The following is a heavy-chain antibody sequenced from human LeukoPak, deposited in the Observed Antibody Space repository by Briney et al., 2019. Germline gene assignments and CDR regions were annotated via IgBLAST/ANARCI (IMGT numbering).Heavy chain of an antibody. CDR2: ISYDGGNK. CDR3: ARDRAVALSLGFYYYYGMDV. D-gene: IGHD6-19*01. J-gene: IGHJ6*02. V-gene: IGHV3-30*04. Sequence: GGSLRLSCAASGFTFSSYAMHWVRQAPGKGLEWVAVISYDGGNKYYADSVKGRFTISRDNSKNTLYLQMNSLRAEDTAVYYCARDRAVALSLGFYYYYGMDVWGQGTTVTVSS. CDR1: GFTFSSYA.